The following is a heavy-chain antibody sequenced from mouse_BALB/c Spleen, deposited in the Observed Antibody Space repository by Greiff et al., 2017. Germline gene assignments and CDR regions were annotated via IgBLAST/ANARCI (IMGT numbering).Heavy chain of an antibody. J-gene: IGHJ4*01. Sequence: DVHLVESGPSLVKPSQTLSLTCSVTGDSITSGYWNWIRKFPGNKLEYMGYISYSGSTYYNPSLKSRISITRDTSKNQYYLQLNSVTTEDTATYYCARSPYYYGSRYAMDYWGQGTSVTVSS. CDR1: GDSITSGY. CDR3: ARSPYYYGSRYAMDY. D-gene: IGHD1-1*01. V-gene: IGHV3-8*02. CDR2: ISYSGST.